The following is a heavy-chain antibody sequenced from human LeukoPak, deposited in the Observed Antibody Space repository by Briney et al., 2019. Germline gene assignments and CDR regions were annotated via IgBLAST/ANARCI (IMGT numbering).Heavy chain of an antibody. CDR1: GFTFRNYW. CDR2: IKQDGSDR. V-gene: IGHV3-7*03. D-gene: IGHD2-8*01. J-gene: IGHJ4*02. Sequence: GGSLRLSCAASGFTFRNYWTSWVRQVPGTGLEWVANIKQDGSDRNYVTSVRGRFTIFRDNAESSLYLQMNSLRAEDTAVYYCARDLGYCTNGVCHTRFDYWGQGTLVAVSS. CDR3: ARDLGYCTNGVCHTRFDY.